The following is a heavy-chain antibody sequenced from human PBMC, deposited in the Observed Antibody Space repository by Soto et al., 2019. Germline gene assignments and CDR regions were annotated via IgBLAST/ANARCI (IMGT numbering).Heavy chain of an antibody. J-gene: IGHJ6*02. CDR3: ARSLGDSSGEYYYGMDV. D-gene: IGHD3-22*01. V-gene: IGHV4-31*03. CDR2: IYYSGST. Sequence: PXETLSLTCTVAGGSISSGGYYWSWIRQHPGKGLEWIGYIYYSGSTYYNPSLKSRVTISVDTSKNQFSLKLSSVTAADTAVYYCARSLGDSSGEYYYGMDVWGQGTTVTVSS. CDR1: GGSISSGGYY.